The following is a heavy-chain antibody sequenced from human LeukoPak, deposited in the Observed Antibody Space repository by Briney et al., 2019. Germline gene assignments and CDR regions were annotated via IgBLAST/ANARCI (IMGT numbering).Heavy chain of an antibody. J-gene: IGHJ6*02. V-gene: IGHV4-4*07. Sequence: SETLSLTCTVSGGSISDYYWSWIRQSAGKGLEWIGRMYISGATNYNPSLKSRVTMSLDTSKNQFSLKLNSVTAADTAVYYCARNEVGATIYGMDVWGQGTTVTVSS. D-gene: IGHD1-26*01. CDR2: MYISGAT. CDR3: ARNEVGATIYGMDV. CDR1: GGSISDYY.